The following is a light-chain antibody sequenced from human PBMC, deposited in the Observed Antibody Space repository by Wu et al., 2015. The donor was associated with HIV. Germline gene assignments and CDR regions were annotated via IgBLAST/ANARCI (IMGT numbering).Light chain of an antibody. Sequence: EIVLTQSPATLSLSPGQSGSLSCRASQSVTSNVAWYQQKPGQAPRLLIYGASTRATGVPARFSGSGSDTEFTLTISSMQSEDFAIYYCNQYYSWPPLTFGGGTKVQIK. CDR1: QSVTSN. V-gene: IGKV3-15*01. J-gene: IGKJ4*01. CDR2: GAS. CDR3: NQYYSWPPLT.